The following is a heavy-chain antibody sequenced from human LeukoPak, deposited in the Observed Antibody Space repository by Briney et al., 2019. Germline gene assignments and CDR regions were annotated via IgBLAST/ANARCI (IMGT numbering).Heavy chain of an antibody. V-gene: IGHV4-4*02. CDR1: GGSISSSNW. Sequence: SETLSLTCAVSGGSISSSNWWSWGRQPPGKGLEWIGSIYYSGSTYYNPSLKSRVTISVDTSKNQFSLKLSSVTAADTAVYYCARVDLWFGEMVYWGQGTLVTVSS. CDR2: IYYSGST. CDR3: ARVDLWFGEMVY. J-gene: IGHJ4*02. D-gene: IGHD3-10*01.